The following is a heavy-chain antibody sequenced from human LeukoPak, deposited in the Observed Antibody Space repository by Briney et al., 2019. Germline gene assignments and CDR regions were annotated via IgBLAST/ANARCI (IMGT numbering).Heavy chain of an antibody. D-gene: IGHD1-14*01. V-gene: IGHV4-59*01. Sequence: SETLSLTCTVSGGSITNYYWTWIRQPPGKGLEWIGYIHYSGSTNYNPSLKSRVTISVDTSKNQFSLKLSSVTAADTAVYYCARASITYHYYYYMGVWGKGTTVTVSS. J-gene: IGHJ6*03. CDR3: ARASITYHYYYYMGV. CDR1: GGSITNYY. CDR2: IHYSGST.